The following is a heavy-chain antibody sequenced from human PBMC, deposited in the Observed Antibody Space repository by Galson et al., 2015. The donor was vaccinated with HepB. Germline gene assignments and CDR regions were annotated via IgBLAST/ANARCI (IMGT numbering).Heavy chain of an antibody. Sequence: SLRLSCAASGFTFSSYWMTWVRQAPGKGLEWVANIKEDGSEKYYVDSVKGRFTVSKDNAKNSLYLQMNSLRTEDTAVYFCARGRAASIYWGQGTLVTVSS. D-gene: IGHD6-13*01. CDR3: ARGRAASIY. CDR1: GFTFSSYW. V-gene: IGHV3-7*03. CDR2: IKEDGSEK. J-gene: IGHJ4*02.